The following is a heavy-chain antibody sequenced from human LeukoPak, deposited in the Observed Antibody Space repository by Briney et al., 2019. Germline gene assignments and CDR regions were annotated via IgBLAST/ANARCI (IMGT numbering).Heavy chain of an antibody. D-gene: IGHD5-18*01. V-gene: IGHV1-69*05. J-gene: IGHJ4*02. CDR1: GGTFSSYA. CDR2: IIPIFGTA. Sequence: SVKVSCKASGGTFSSYAISWVRQAPRQGLEWMGRIIPIFGTANYAQKFQGRVTITTDESTSTAYMELSSLRSEDTAVYYCARDGRGYSYGEFDFDYWGQGTLVTVSS. CDR3: ARDGRGYSYGEFDFDY.